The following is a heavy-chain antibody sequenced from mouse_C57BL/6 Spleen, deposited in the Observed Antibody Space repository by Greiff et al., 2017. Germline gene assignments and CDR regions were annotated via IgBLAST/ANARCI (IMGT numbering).Heavy chain of an antibody. CDR2: IYPRSGNT. V-gene: IGHV1-81*01. D-gene: IGHD5-1-1*01. CDR1: GYTFTSYG. J-gene: IGHJ4*01. CDR3: ARKYPGAMDY. Sequence: VHLVESGAELARPGASVKLSCKASGYTFTSYGISWVKQRTGQGLEWIGEIYPRSGNTYYNEKFKGKATLTADKSSSTAYMELRSLTSEDSAVYFCARKYPGAMDYWGQGTSVTVSS.